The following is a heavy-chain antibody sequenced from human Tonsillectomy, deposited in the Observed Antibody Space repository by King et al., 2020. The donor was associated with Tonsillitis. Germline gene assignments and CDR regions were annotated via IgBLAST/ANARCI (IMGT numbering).Heavy chain of an antibody. CDR2: ISFDGSNK. V-gene: IGHV3-30*03. D-gene: IGHD2-15*01. CDR1: GFTFSSYG. Sequence: VQLVESGGGVVQPGRSLRLSCAASGFTFSSYGMHWVRQAPGKGLEWVAVISFDGSNKYYADSVKGRFTISRDNSKNTLYLQMNSLRAEDTAVYYCAANGYCSGVSCYFARVYFDYWGQGTLVTVSS. CDR3: AANGYCSGVSCYFARVYFDY. J-gene: IGHJ4*02.